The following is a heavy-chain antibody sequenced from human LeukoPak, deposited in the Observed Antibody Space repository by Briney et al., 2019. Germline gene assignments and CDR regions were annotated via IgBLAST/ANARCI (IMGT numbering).Heavy chain of an antibody. J-gene: IGHJ4*02. CDR2: FSGSGGST. Sequence: GGSLRLSCAASGFTFSSYAMSWVRQAPGKGLECISGFSGSGGSTYYADSVKGRFTISRDNSKNTLYLQMNSLRAEDTAVYYCAKDRGRAYFDYWGQGTLVTVSS. V-gene: IGHV3-23*01. CDR3: AKDRGRAYFDY. CDR1: GFTFSSYA.